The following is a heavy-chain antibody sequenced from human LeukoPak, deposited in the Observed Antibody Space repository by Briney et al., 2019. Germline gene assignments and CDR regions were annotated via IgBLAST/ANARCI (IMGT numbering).Heavy chain of an antibody. D-gene: IGHD1-26*01. CDR3: ARDPPGSYPDY. J-gene: IGHJ4*02. V-gene: IGHV1-2*02. Sequence: GASVKVPCKASGYTFTGYYMHWVRQAPGQGLEWMGWINPNSGGTNYAQKFQGRVTMTRDTSISTAYMELSRLRSDDTAAYYCARDPPGSYPDYWGQGTLVTVSS. CDR2: INPNSGGT. CDR1: GYTFTGYY.